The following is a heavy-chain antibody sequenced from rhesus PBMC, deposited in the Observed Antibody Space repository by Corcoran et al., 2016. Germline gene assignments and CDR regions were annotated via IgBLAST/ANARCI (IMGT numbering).Heavy chain of an antibody. J-gene: IGHJ4*01. Sequence: QVKLQQWGEGLVKPSETLSLTCAADGGSICGYYYWSGFRQAPGKGLEWSGHIDGNSASTNYNPSLKNRVTISKDTSKNQFSLKLSSVTAADTAVYYCARDRERWELPFDYWGQGVLVTVSS. CDR1: GGSICGYYY. CDR2: IDGNSAST. CDR3: ARDRERWELPFDY. V-gene: IGHV4-73*01. D-gene: IGHD1-44*02.